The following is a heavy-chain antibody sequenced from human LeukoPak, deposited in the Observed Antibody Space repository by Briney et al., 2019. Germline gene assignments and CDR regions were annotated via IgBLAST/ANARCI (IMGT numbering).Heavy chain of an antibody. CDR2: ISSYNGKT. CDR3: ARKGNDPYYYYAMDV. V-gene: IGHV1-18*01. J-gene: IGHJ6*02. CDR1: GYTFNTYG. Sequence: ASVKVSCKASGYTFNTYGVSWVRQAPGQGLEWMGWISSYNGKTDYAEKFQGRVTMTTDTPTNTAYMELRSLRSDDTAVYYCARKGNDPYYYYAMDVWGQGTTVTISS.